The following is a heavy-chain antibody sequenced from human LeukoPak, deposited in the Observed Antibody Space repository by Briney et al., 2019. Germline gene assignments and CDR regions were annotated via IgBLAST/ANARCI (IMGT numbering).Heavy chain of an antibody. Sequence: SETLSLTCTVSGGSISSSSYYWGWIRQPPGKGLEWIGSIYYSGSTYYNPSLKSRVTISVDTSKNQFSLKLSSVTAADTAVYYCARHQAPFDYWGRGALVTVSS. CDR3: ARHQAPFDY. CDR1: GGSISSSSYY. D-gene: IGHD6-6*01. V-gene: IGHV4-39*01. J-gene: IGHJ4*02. CDR2: IYYSGST.